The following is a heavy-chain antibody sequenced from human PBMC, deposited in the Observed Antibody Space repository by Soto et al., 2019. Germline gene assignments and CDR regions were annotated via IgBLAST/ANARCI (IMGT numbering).Heavy chain of an antibody. D-gene: IGHD5-18*01. CDR1: GITFCHYA. Sequence: GSLKLSFSASGITFCHYALGRVRQAPGKGLEWVSAIANSGGRTYYADSVKGRFTISRDNSKNTLSLQMNSLRADDTAVYYCAKDGRAYSQEHFDYWGRGTLVTVPQ. CDR2: IANSGGRT. V-gene: IGHV3-23*01. CDR3: AKDGRAYSQEHFDY. J-gene: IGHJ4*02.